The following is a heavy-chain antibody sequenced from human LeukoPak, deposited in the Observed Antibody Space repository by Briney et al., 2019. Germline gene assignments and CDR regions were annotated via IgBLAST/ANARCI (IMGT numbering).Heavy chain of an antibody. D-gene: IGHD3-22*01. CDR1: GFTFSSYA. J-gene: IGHJ4*02. CDR3: AKSGHYYDNSGYYDY. CDR2: ISGSGGST. Sequence: GGSLRLSCAASGFTFSSYAMSWVRQAPGKRLEWVSAISGSGGSTYYADSVKGRFTISRDNSKNTLYLQMNSLRAEDTAVYYCAKSGHYYDNSGYYDYWGQGTLVTVSS. V-gene: IGHV3-23*01.